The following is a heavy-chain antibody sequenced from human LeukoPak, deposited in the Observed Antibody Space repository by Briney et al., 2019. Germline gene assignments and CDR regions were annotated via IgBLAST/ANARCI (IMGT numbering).Heavy chain of an antibody. J-gene: IGHJ4*02. Sequence: ASVKVSCKASGYTFTSYGISWVRQAPGQGLEWMDWISAYNGNANYAQKLQGRVTMTTDTSTSTAYMELRSLRSDDTAVYYCARDYAEYSGYLFDYWGQGTLVTVSS. D-gene: IGHD5-12*01. CDR3: ARDYAEYSGYLFDY. V-gene: IGHV1-18*01. CDR1: GYTFTSYG. CDR2: ISAYNGNA.